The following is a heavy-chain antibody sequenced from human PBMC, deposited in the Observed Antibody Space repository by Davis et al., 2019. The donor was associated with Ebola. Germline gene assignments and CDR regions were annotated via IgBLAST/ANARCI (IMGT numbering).Heavy chain of an antibody. J-gene: IGHJ4*02. CDR2: IYYSGST. D-gene: IGHD4-23*01. V-gene: IGHV4-59*08. CDR3: ARHLTVVTPFFFDY. CDR1: GGSISSYY. Sequence: PSETLSLTCTVSGGSISSYYWSWIRQPPGKGLEWIGYIYYSGSTNYNPSLKSRVTISVDTSKNQFSLKLSSVTAADTAVYYCARHLTVVTPFFFDYWGQGTLVTVSS.